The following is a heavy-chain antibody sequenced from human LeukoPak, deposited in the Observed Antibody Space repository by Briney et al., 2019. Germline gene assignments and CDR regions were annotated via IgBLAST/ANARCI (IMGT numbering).Heavy chain of an antibody. V-gene: IGHV3-23*01. CDR3: AKCPLFYDSRGYEY. CDR1: GFTFSSYS. D-gene: IGHD3-22*01. J-gene: IGHJ4*02. CDR2: ISGNGDSA. Sequence: GGSLRLSCAASGFTFSSYSMNWVRQAPGKGLEWVSSISGNGDSAYYADSVKGRFTISRDKSKNTLYLQMNSLRAEDTAIYYCAKCPLFYDSRGYEYWGQGTLVTVSS.